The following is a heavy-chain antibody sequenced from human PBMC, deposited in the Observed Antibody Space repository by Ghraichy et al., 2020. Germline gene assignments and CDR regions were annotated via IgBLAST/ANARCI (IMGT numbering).Heavy chain of an antibody. Sequence: GGSLRLSCAASGFTFSSYDMHWVRQATGKGLEWVSAIGTAGDTYYPGSVKGRFTISRENAKNSLYLQMNSLRAGDTAVYYCARGWGAQVPRSYWYFDLWGRGTLVTVSS. J-gene: IGHJ2*01. CDR1: GFTFSSYD. D-gene: IGHD1-26*01. V-gene: IGHV3-13*01. CDR2: IGTAGDT. CDR3: ARGWGAQVPRSYWYFDL.